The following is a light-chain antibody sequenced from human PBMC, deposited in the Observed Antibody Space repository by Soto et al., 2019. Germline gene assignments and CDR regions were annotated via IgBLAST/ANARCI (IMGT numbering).Light chain of an antibody. CDR1: QTISSW. CDR2: KAS. J-gene: IGKJ5*01. CDR3: QQSYSGPTIT. Sequence: DIQMTQYPSTLSVSVGDRVTITCGGSQTISSWLAWYQQKPGKAPKLLIYKASTLKSGVPSRFRGSGSATEFTLTINSLQPEDFANYYCQQSYSGPTITFGHGTRLEIK. V-gene: IGKV1-5*03.